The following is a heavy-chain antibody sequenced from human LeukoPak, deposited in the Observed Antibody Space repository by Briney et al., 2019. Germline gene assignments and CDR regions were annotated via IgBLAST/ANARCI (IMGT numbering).Heavy chain of an antibody. CDR2: IYPADSDT. CDR3: ARRSPYDNNLVDY. V-gene: IGHV5-51*01. D-gene: IGHD3-22*01. J-gene: IGHJ4*02. Sequence: GASLKISCKGSGSNFASYWIGWVRPLPGKGLEWMGIIYPADSDTRYSPSFRGQVTLSADKSISTAYLQWSSLKASDTAMYYCARRSPYDNNLVDYWGQGTLVTVSS. CDR1: GSNFASYW.